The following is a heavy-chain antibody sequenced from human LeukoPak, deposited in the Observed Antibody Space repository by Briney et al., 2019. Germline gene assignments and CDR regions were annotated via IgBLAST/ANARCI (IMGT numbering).Heavy chain of an antibody. CDR3: ARKGAGELFQNWFDP. J-gene: IGHJ5*02. CDR1: GYSFTSYW. V-gene: IGHV5-51*01. D-gene: IGHD3-10*01. Sequence: GESLKISCKGSGYSFTSYWIGWVRQMPGKGLEWMGIIYPGDSGTRYSPSFQGQVTISADKSISTAYLQWSSLKASDTAMYYCARKGAGELFQNWFDPWGQGTLVTVSS. CDR2: IYPGDSGT.